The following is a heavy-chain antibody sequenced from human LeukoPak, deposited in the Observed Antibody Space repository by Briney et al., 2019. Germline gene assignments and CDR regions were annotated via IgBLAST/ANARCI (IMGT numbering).Heavy chain of an antibody. Sequence: SETLSLTCTVSGGSISNYYWSWIRQPPGKGLEWIGYIYYSGSTNYNPSLKSRVTTSVDTSKNQFSLKLSSVTAADTAVYYCASRAAAGYFDPWGQGTLVTVSS. CDR1: GGSISNYY. V-gene: IGHV4-59*01. J-gene: IGHJ5*02. CDR2: IYYSGST. CDR3: ASRAAAGYFDP. D-gene: IGHD6-13*01.